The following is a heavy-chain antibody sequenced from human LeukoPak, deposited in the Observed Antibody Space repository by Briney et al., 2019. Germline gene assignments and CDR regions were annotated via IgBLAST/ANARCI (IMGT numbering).Heavy chain of an antibody. Sequence: GGSLRLSCAASGFTFANYATSWVRQAPGRGLEWVSTIGGGANTYHADSVQGRFTISRDNSKNTLYLQMNGLRAEDTAVYYCAKGLGYSPATLYDYWGQGTLVTVSS. J-gene: IGHJ4*02. CDR3: AKGLGYSPATLYDY. D-gene: IGHD3-22*01. V-gene: IGHV3-23*01. CDR2: IGGGANT. CDR1: GFTFANYA.